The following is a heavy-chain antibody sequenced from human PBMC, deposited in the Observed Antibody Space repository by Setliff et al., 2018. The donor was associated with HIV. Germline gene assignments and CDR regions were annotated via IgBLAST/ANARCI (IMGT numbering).Heavy chain of an antibody. J-gene: IGHJ4*02. CDR1: GASITSHY. Sequence: SETLSLTCTVSGASITSHYWSWIRQSPGKAFEWIGYIYSTGSTNYNPSLQSRVSISMDASKNKFSLKVTSVTSADTAVYYCAKGAGFYGDYTFDYWGQGNLVTVSS. V-gene: IGHV4-59*11. CDR3: AKGAGFYGDYTFDY. CDR2: IYSTGST. D-gene: IGHD4-17*01.